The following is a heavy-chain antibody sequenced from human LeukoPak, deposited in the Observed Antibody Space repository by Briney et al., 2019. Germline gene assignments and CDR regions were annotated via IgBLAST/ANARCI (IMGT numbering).Heavy chain of an antibody. D-gene: IGHD3-22*01. V-gene: IGHV3-48*01. CDR3: ARAWGSGYYYRAFDI. J-gene: IGHJ3*02. CDR1: GFTFSSYS. Sequence: PGGSLRLSCAASGFTFSSYSMNWVRRAPGKGLEWVSYISSSSSTIYYADSVKGRFTISRDNAKNSLYLQMNSLRAEDTAVYYCARAWGSGYYYRAFDIWGQGTMVTVSS. CDR2: ISSSSSTI.